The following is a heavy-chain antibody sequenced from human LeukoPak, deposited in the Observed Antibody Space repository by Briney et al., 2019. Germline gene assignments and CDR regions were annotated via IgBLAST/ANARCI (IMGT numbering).Heavy chain of an antibody. J-gene: IGHJ4*02. D-gene: IGHD3-22*01. Sequence: GGSLRLSCAASGFTFSSYAMSWVRQAPGKGLEWVSAISGSGGSTYYADSVKGRFIIYRDKSKNTLYMQMNSLRAEDTAVYYCAKKQSYYYDSSALRGGGYFDYWGQGTLVTVSS. CDR1: GFTFSSYA. V-gene: IGHV3-23*01. CDR3: AKKQSYYYDSSALRGGGYFDY. CDR2: ISGSGGST.